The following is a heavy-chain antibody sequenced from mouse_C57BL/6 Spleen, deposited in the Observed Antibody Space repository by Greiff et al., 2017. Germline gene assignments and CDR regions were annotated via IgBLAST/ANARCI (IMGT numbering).Heavy chain of an antibody. Sequence: QVQLQQPGAELVKPGASVKLSCKASGYTFTSYWMHWVKQRPGQGLEWIGMIHPNSGSTNYNEKFKSKATLTVDKSSSTAYMQLSSLTSEGSAVYYSARPTSYYDYDYWGQGTTLTVSS. J-gene: IGHJ2*01. CDR3: ARPTSYYDYDY. CDR1: GYTFTSYW. CDR2: IHPNSGST. V-gene: IGHV1-64*01. D-gene: IGHD2-4*01.